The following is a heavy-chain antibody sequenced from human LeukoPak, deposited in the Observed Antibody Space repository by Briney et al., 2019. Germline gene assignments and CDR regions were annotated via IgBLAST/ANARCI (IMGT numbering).Heavy chain of an antibody. CDR3: ARDSGYDSTFYGMDV. CDR2: IKNDGSST. V-gene: IGHV3-74*01. J-gene: IGHJ6*02. CDR1: GFTFSNYW. D-gene: IGHD5-12*01. Sequence: GGSLRLSCAASGFTFSNYWMYWVRQAPGKGLVWVSRIKNDGSSTDYADSVKGRFTISRDNAKNTLYLQTNSLRAEDTAVYCCARDSGYDSTFYGMDVWGQGTTVTVSS.